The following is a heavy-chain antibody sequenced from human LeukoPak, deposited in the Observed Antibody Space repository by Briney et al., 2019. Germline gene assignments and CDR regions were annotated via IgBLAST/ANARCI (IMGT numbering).Heavy chain of an antibody. CDR2: IWYDGSNE. CDR1: GITFSSFG. D-gene: IGHD4-11*01. CDR3: ARDSPVTAGPFDP. Sequence: PGVSLRLSCVASGITFSSFGMHWVRQAPGKVLDCVAFIWYDGSNEYYADSVKGRFTIFRDNSKNTLYLQMNSLRGDDTAVYYCARDSPVTAGPFDPWGQGTLVTVSS. J-gene: IGHJ5*02. V-gene: IGHV3-33*01.